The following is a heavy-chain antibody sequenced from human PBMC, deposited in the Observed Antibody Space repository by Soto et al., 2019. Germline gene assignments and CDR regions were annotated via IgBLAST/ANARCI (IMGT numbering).Heavy chain of an antibody. CDR2: IDPSDSYT. CDR3: ARHYYYYYGMDV. CDR1: VYSFTSYW. V-gene: IGHV5-10-1*01. J-gene: IGHJ6*02. Sequence: PGESLKIACKGSVYSFTSYWISWVRQMPGKGLEWMGRIDPSDSYTNYSPSFQGHVTISADKSISTAYLQWSSLKASDTAMYYCARHYYYYYGMDVWGQGTTVTVSS.